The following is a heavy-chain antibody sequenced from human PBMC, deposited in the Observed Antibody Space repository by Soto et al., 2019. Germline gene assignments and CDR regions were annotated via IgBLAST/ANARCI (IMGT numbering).Heavy chain of an antibody. V-gene: IGHV3-30*18. CDR1: GFSFSSFG. D-gene: IGHD6-19*01. CDR2: ISYDGSNK. Sequence: PGGSLRLSCSASGFSFSSFGMHWVRQAPGKGLEWVAVISYDGSNKYYADSVKGRFTISRDNSKNTLYLELNSLRAEDTAFYYFAKGSGQWPNYFDYWGQGTLVTVSS. CDR3: AKGSGQWPNYFDY. J-gene: IGHJ4*02.